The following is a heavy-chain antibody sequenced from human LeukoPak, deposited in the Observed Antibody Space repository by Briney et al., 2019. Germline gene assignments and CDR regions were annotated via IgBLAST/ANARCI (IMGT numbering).Heavy chain of an antibody. CDR3: ARDEIVATTKANYYYYMDV. V-gene: IGHV3-7*01. Sequence: GGSLRLSCAASGFTVSSNYMSWVRQAPGKGLEWVANIKQDGSEKYYVDSVKGRFTISRDNAKNSLYLQMNSLRAEDTAVYYCARDEIVATTKANYYYYMDVWGKATTVTISS. J-gene: IGHJ6*03. CDR2: IKQDGSEK. D-gene: IGHD5-12*01. CDR1: GFTVSSNY.